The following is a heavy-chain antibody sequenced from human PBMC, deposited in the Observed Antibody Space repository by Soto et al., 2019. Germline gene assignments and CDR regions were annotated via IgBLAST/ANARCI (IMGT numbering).Heavy chain of an antibody. J-gene: IGHJ4*02. CDR3: ASVEIAAAGQYYFDY. Sequence: SETLSLTCTVSGGSISSYYWSWIRQPPGKGLEWIGSIYYSGSTYYNPSLKSRVTISVDTSKNQFSLKLSSVTAADTAVYYCASVEIAAAGQYYFDYWGQGTLVTVSS. CDR1: GGSISSYY. V-gene: IGHV4-59*05. CDR2: IYYSGST. D-gene: IGHD6-13*01.